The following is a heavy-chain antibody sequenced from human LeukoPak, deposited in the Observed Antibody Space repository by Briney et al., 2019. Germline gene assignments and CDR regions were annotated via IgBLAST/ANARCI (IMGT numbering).Heavy chain of an antibody. CDR3: ARDLGGDYPLYYYYYGMDV. CDR1: GFTFSSYS. D-gene: IGHD4-17*01. Sequence: PGGSLRLSCAASGFTFSSYSMNWVRQAPGKGLEWVSSISSSSSYKYYADSVKGRFTISRDNAKNSLYLQMNSLRAEDTAVYYCARDLGGDYPLYYYYYGMDVWGQGTTVTVSS. CDR2: ISSSSSYK. V-gene: IGHV3-21*01. J-gene: IGHJ6*02.